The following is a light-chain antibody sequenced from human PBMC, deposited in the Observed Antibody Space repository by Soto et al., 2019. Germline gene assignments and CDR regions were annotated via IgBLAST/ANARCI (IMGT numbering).Light chain of an antibody. CDR1: SSDVGIYKY. CDR2: EVS. J-gene: IGLJ2*01. V-gene: IGLV2-14*01. CDR3: TSYTTTKTLA. Sequence: QSVLTQPASVSGSPGQSDTISCTGTSSDVGIYKYVSWYQQHPGKAPKLLIYEVSYRPSGVSNRFSGSKSGNTASLTISGLQAGDEADYYCTSYTTTKTLAFGGGTKVTVL.